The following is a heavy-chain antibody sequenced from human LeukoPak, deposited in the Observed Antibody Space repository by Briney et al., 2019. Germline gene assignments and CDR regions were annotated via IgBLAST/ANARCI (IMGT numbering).Heavy chain of an antibody. CDR1: GYTFTAYY. J-gene: IGHJ4*02. CDR2: INPNTGGT. Sequence: ASVTVSCKASGYTFTAYYLHWVRQAPGQGLEWMGWINPNTGGTNYAQKFQGRVTITRDTSISTAYIELSRLKSEDTDVYYCASVYNSGWNFNYWGQGTLVTVSS. CDR3: ASVYNSGWNFNY. D-gene: IGHD6-19*01. V-gene: IGHV1-2*02.